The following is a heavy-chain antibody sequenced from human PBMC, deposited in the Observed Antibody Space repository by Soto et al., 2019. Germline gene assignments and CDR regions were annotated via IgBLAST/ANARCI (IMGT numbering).Heavy chain of an antibody. D-gene: IGHD2-8*01. Sequence: EVQLLESGGGLVRPGGSLRLSCAASGFTFYNYAMNWVRQAPGRGLEWFSTISGGGDGTYYAASVKGRFTISRDNSRNTVYLQMNSLRAEEKAVYYCAKKGLGSLATYCTTGDCHYAFDVWGQGTLVTVSS. CDR3: AKKGLGSLATYCTTGDCHYAFDV. J-gene: IGHJ3*01. V-gene: IGHV3-23*01. CDR2: ISGGGDGT. CDR1: GFTFYNYA.